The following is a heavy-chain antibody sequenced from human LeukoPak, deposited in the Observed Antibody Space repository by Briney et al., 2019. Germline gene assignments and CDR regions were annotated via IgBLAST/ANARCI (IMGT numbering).Heavy chain of an antibody. CDR3: ATPSSAGTTYYFDY. D-gene: IGHD1-1*01. CDR1: GYIFTDYY. V-gene: IGHV1-18*04. J-gene: IGHJ4*02. CDR2: ISAYNGNT. Sequence: ASVKVSCKASGYIFTDYYMHWVRQAPGQELEWMGWISAYNGNTNYAQKLQGRVTMTTDTSTSTAYMELRSLRSDDTAVYYCATPSSAGTTYYFDYWGQGTLVTVSS.